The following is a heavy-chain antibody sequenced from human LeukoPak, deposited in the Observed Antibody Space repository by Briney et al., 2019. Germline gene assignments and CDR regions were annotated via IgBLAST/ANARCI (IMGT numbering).Heavy chain of an antibody. CDR3: ARDSGYRYGYFDY. J-gene: IGHJ4*02. D-gene: IGHD5-18*01. CDR2: IYYSGST. V-gene: IGHV4-59*01. CDR1: GGSISSYY. Sequence: SETLSLTCTVSGGSISSYYWSWIRQPPGKGLEWIGYIYYSGSTNYNPSLKSRVTISVDTSKNQFSLKLSSVTAADTAVYYCARDSGYRYGYFDYWGRGTLFTVSS.